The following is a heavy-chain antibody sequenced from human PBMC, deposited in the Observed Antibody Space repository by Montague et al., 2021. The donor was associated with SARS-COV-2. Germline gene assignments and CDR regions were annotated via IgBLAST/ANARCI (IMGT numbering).Heavy chain of an antibody. Sequence: SETLSLTCTVSGGSISSSSYYRGWIRQPPGKGLEWIGSIYYSGSTYYNPSLKSRVTISVDTSKNQFSLKLSSVTAADTAVYYCARHPSITIFGVVITPSWFDPWGQGTLVTAFS. J-gene: IGHJ5*02. D-gene: IGHD3-3*01. CDR3: ARHPSITIFGVVITPSWFDP. CDR2: IYYSGST. V-gene: IGHV4-39*01. CDR1: GGSISSSSYY.